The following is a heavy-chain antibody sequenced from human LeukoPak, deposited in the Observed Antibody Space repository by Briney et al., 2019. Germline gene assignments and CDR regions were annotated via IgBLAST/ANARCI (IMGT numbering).Heavy chain of an antibody. J-gene: IGHJ4*02. CDR1: GYTFTSYG. CDR2: SSAYNGNT. D-gene: IGHD6-13*01. V-gene: IGHV1-18*01. Sequence: ASVKVSCKASGYTFTSYGISWVRQAPGQGLEWMGWSSAYNGNTNYAQKLQGRVTMTTDTSTSTAYMELRSLRSDDTAVYYCAREGLYSSSWYGDFDYWGQGTLVTVSS. CDR3: AREGLYSSSWYGDFDY.